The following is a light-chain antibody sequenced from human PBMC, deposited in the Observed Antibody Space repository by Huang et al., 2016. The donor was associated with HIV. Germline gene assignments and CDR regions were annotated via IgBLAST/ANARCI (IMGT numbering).Light chain of an antibody. J-gene: IGKJ4*01. V-gene: IGKV3-20*01. CDR1: QRVSGTN. CDR3: QQYGTSPPSLT. Sequence: EIVLTQSPGTLSLSPGGRATLSCRASQRVSGTNLAWYQQKPGQAPRLLVYGTSIRATGIPDRFSGSGSATDFTLTISRLEPEDFAVYYCQQYGTSPPSLTFGGGTKVEIK. CDR2: GTS.